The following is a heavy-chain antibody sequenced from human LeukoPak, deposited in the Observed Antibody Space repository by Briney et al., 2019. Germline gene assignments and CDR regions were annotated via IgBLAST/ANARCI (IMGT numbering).Heavy chain of an antibody. CDR1: GGTFSSYA. V-gene: IGHV1-69*01. Sequence: SVKVSCRASGGTFSSYAISWVRQAPGQGLEWMGGIIPIFGTANYAQKFQGRVTITADESTSTAYMELSSLRSEDTAVYYCATLFTNLRFGYGMDVWGQGTTVTVSS. J-gene: IGHJ6*02. CDR3: ATLFTNLRFGYGMDV. D-gene: IGHD5/OR15-5a*01. CDR2: IIPIFGTA.